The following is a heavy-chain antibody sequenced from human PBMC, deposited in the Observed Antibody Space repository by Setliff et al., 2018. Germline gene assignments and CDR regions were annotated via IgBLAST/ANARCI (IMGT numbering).Heavy chain of an antibody. CDR1: GFSLSTSGVG. V-gene: IGHV2-5*02. CDR3: ARCITIFGVVIPNAFDY. D-gene: IGHD3-3*01. Sequence: SGPTLVNPTQTLTLTCTFSGFSLSTSGVGVGWIRQPPGKALEWLALIYWDDDKRYSPSLKSRLTITKDTSKNQVVLTMTDMDPVDTATYYCARCITIFGVVIPNAFDYWGQGTLVTVSS. J-gene: IGHJ4*02. CDR2: IYWDDDK.